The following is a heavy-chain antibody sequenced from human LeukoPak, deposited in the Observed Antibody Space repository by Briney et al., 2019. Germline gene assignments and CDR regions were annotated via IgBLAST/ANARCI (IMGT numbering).Heavy chain of an antibody. Sequence: GGSLRLSCAASGFTFSSYAMSWVRQAPGKGLEWVSAISGSGGSTYYADSVKGRFTISRDNSKDTLYLQMNSLRAEDTAVYYCAKVPRWEVAGDFDYWGQGTLVTVSS. J-gene: IGHJ4*02. CDR1: GFTFSSYA. V-gene: IGHV3-23*01. D-gene: IGHD6-19*01. CDR3: AKVPRWEVAGDFDY. CDR2: ISGSGGST.